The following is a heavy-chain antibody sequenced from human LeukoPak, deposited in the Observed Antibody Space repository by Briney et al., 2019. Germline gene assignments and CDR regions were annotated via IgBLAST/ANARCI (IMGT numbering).Heavy chain of an antibody. D-gene: IGHD6-13*01. CDR3: ARDPSSWSSSWNDY. CDR2: IWYDGSNK. V-gene: IGHV3-33*01. J-gene: IGHJ4*02. CDR1: GFTFSSYG. Sequence: GRSLRLSCAASGFTFSSYGMHWVRQAPGKGLEWVAVIWYDGSNKYYADSVKGRFTISRDNSENTLYLQMNSLRAEDTAVYYCARDPSSWSSSWNDYWGQGTLVTVSS.